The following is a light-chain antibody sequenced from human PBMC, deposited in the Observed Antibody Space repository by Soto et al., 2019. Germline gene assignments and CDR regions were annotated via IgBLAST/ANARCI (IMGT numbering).Light chain of an antibody. CDR1: MGHSNYA. J-gene: IGLJ7*01. V-gene: IGLV4-69*01. CDR2: VNSGGSH. Sequence: QPVLTQSPSASASLGASVKLTCTLRMGHSNYAIAWHQQQPEKGPRYLMKVNSGGSHIKGDGIPDRFSGSSSGAERYLFISSLQSEDGADYYWQTWGTGSASVVFGGGTQLTVL. CDR3: QTWGTGSASVV.